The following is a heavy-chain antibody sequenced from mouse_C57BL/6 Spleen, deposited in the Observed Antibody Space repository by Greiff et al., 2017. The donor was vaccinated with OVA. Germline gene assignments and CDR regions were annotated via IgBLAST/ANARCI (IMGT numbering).Heavy chain of an antibody. D-gene: IGHD1-1*01. Sequence: EVKLMESGGGLVKPGGSLKLSCAASGFTFSSYAMSWVRQTPEKRLEWVATISDGGSYTYYPDNVKGRFTISRDNAKNNLYLQMSHLKSEDTAMYYCASTVVAHWYFDVWGTGTTVTVSS. CDR1: GFTFSSYA. CDR2: ISDGGSYT. CDR3: ASTVVAHWYFDV. J-gene: IGHJ1*03. V-gene: IGHV5-4*03.